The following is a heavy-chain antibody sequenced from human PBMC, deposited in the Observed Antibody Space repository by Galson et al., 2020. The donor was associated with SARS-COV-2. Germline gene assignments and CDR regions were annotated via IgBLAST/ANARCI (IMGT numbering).Heavy chain of an antibody. D-gene: IGHD6-19*01. CDR1: RYSFTNYW. J-gene: IGHJ4*02. V-gene: IGHV5-51*01. CDR2: IYPDDSYT. Sequence: GESLKISCKASRYSFTNYWIGWVRQMPGKGLEWMGVIYPDDSYTIYSPSFQGQVTISADKSITTAYLQWSGLKASDTAIYYCARHGASSGWYEGIDYWGQGTLVTVSS. CDR3: ARHGASSGWYEGIDY.